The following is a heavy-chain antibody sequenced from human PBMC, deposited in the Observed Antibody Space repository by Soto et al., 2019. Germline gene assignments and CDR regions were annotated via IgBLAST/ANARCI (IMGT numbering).Heavy chain of an antibody. CDR3: ARTTTVTTSLGFDY. V-gene: IGHV3-30-3*01. D-gene: IGHD4-17*01. Sequence: QVQLVESGGGVVQPGRSLRLSCAASGFTFSSYAMHWVRQAPGKGLEWVAVISYDGSNKYYADSVKGRVTISRDNSKNTLYLQMNSLRAEDTAVYYCARTTTVTTSLGFDYWGQGTLVTVSS. CDR1: GFTFSSYA. J-gene: IGHJ4*02. CDR2: ISYDGSNK.